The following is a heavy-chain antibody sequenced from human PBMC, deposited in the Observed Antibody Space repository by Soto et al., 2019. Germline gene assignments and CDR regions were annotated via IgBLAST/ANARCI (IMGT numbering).Heavy chain of an antibody. Sequence: GGSLRLSCEASGFTFSRYSMNWVRQAPGKGLEWISYINDDSDSIYYADSVKGRFTISRDNGKNALYLQMASLRADDTAVYYCERDIVAGSGWYTYDYWGQGTLVTVSS. J-gene: IGHJ4*02. CDR2: INDDSDSI. CDR1: GFTFSRYS. V-gene: IGHV3-48*04. D-gene: IGHD6-19*01. CDR3: ERDIVAGSGWYTYDY.